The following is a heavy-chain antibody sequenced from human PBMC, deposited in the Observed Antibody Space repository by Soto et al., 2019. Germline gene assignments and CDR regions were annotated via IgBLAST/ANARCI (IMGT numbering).Heavy chain of an antibody. D-gene: IGHD3-3*01. CDR3: ARGAPYYDFWSGYLRS. Sequence: QVQLQESGPGLVKPSQTLSLTCTVSGGSISSGDYYWSWIRQPPGKGLEWIGYIYYSGSTYYNPSLKSRVTISVDTSKNQFSLKLSSVTAADTAVYYCARGAPYYDFWSGYLRSWGQGTLVTVSS. J-gene: IGHJ5*02. CDR1: GGSISSGDYY. V-gene: IGHV4-30-4*01. CDR2: IYYSGST.